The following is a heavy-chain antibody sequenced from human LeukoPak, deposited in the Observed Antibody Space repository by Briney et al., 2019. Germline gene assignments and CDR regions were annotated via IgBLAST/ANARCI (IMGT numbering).Heavy chain of an antibody. CDR3: AKSDDYGDY. CDR2: ISGSGGST. V-gene: IGHV3-23*01. J-gene: IGHJ4*02. Sequence: SGGSLRLSCAASGFTSSSYAMSWLRQAPGKGLEWVSAISGSGGSTYYADSVKGRFTISRDNSKNTLYLQMNSLRAEDTAVYYCAKSDDYGDYWGQGTLVTVSS. CDR1: GFTSSSYA.